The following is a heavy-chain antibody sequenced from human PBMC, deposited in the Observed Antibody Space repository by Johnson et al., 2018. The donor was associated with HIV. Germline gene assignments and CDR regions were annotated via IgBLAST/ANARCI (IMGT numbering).Heavy chain of an antibody. CDR3: AKDTSFYYVTSGPSDAFDI. D-gene: IGHD3-22*01. Sequence: VQLVESGGGLVQPGGSLRLSCAASGFTFSSNYMSWVRQAPGKGLEWVSGISWNSGNIGYADSVKGRFTISRDNAKNSLYLQMNSLRAEDTALDYCAKDTSFYYVTSGPSDAFDIWGQGTVVTVSS. CDR1: GFTFSSNY. CDR2: ISWNSGNI. J-gene: IGHJ3*02. V-gene: IGHV3-9*01.